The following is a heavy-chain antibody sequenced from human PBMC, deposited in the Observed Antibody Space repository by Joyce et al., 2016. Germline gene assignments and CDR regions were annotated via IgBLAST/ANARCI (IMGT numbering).Heavy chain of an antibody. Sequence: EVRLLESRGSLVRPGGYLRLSCAASGFIFNCYAMHWVRQAAGKGLEWVAAGSGAARRTYYADSVRGRVTVSGDFPTRTLYLQMDSVRVEDAGTYFCARDKTRGVTLRPGAAPLDCLDYWGQGTLVAVSS. D-gene: IGHD3-10*01. V-gene: IGHV3-23*01. J-gene: IGHJ4*02. CDR3: ARDKTRGVTLRPGAAPLDCLDY. CDR2: GSGAARRT. CDR1: GFIFNCYA.